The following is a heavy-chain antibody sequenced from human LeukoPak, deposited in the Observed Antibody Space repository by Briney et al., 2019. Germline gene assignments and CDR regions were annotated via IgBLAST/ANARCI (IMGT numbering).Heavy chain of an antibody. D-gene: IGHD3-22*01. CDR3: ARGGWNKFDY. V-gene: IGHV4-59*01. CDR1: GGSISNYY. Sequence: PSETLSLTCTVSGGSISNYYWSWIRQPPGKGLEWIGFIYYSGSTNYNPSLKSRVIISVDTSKNQFSLKLSSVTAADTAVYYCARGGWNKFDYWGQGTLITVSS. J-gene: IGHJ4*02. CDR2: IYYSGST.